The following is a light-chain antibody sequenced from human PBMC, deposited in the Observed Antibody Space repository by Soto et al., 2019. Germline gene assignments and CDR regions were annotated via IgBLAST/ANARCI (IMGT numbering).Light chain of an antibody. J-gene: IGLJ1*01. CDR1: SSNIGKNF. V-gene: IGLV1-51*01. CDR2: DNT. Sequence: QSVLTXPPSVSAAPGQKVTISCSGSSSNIGKNFISWYQQLPGTAPKLLIYDNTQRPLGIPDRFSASKSGTSGTLDITGLQTGDEADYYCGSWDTSLSAGVFGTGTKVTVL. CDR3: GSWDTSLSAGV.